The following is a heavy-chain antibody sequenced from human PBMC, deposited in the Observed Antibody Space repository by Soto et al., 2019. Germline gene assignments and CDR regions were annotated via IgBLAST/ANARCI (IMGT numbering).Heavy chain of an antibody. CDR2: IVVGSGNT. D-gene: IGHD3-10*01. CDR3: AAFPGRITMVRGAGYYGMDV. CDR1: GFTFTSSA. Sequence: SVKVSCKASGFTFTSSAVQWVRQARGQRLEWIGWIVVGSGNTNYAQKFQERVTITRDMSTSTAYMELSSLRSEDTAVYYCAAFPGRITMVRGAGYYGMDVWGQGTTVTV. J-gene: IGHJ6*02. V-gene: IGHV1-58*01.